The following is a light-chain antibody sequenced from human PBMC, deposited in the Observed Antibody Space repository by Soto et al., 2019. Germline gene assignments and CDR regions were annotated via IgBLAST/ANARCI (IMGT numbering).Light chain of an antibody. V-gene: IGLV2-14*01. CDR2: EVN. CDR3: SSYAGSTNYV. Sequence: QSALTQPASVSGSPGQSITISCTGTSSDVGGYNFVSWYQQHPGKAPKLMIFEVNNRPSGVSNRFSGSQSGNTASLTISGLQAEDEADYYCSSYAGSTNYVFGTGTKLTVL. CDR1: SSDVGGYNF. J-gene: IGLJ1*01.